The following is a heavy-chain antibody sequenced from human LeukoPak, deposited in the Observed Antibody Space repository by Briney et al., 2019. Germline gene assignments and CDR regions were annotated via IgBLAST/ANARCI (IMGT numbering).Heavy chain of an antibody. D-gene: IGHD3-10*01. CDR2: IYYSGST. CDR3: ARQRLWFGELAIT. Sequence: PSETLSLTCTVSGGSISSYYWSWIRQPPGKGLEWIGYIYYSGSTNYNPSLKSRVTISVDTSKNQFSLKLSSVTAADTAVYYCARQRLWFGELAITWGQGTLVTVSS. V-gene: IGHV4-59*08. CDR1: GGSISSYY. J-gene: IGHJ5*02.